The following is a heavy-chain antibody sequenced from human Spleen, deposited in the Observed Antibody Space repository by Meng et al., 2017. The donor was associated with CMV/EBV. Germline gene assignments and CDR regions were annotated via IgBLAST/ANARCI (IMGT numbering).Heavy chain of an antibody. Sequence: ASGFTFGGYAVHWGRQAPGKGLEWVAVIPYDGSFVYYADAVKGRFTISRDNSRNTLSLRMDSLRAEDTGVYYCAREAFDSGWHFFDNWGQGNLVTVSS. CDR3: AREAFDSGWHFFDN. CDR2: IPYDGSFV. V-gene: IGHV3-30*04. D-gene: IGHD6-19*01. CDR1: GFTFGGYA. J-gene: IGHJ4*01.